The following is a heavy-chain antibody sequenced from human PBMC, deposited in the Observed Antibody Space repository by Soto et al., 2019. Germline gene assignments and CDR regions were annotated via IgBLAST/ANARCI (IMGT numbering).Heavy chain of an antibody. CDR2: IYYSGST. CDR1: GGSISSGGYY. V-gene: IGHV4-31*03. D-gene: IGHD3-16*01. CDR3: ARDRAYGGGRFDY. Sequence: QVQLQESGPGLVKPSQTLSLTCTVSGGSISSGGYYWSWIRQYPGKGLELIGYIYYSGSTYYNPSLRSRVTISEDTSENQCSLKLTSVTAADTAVYYCARDRAYGGGRFDYWGQGTLVTVSS. J-gene: IGHJ4*02.